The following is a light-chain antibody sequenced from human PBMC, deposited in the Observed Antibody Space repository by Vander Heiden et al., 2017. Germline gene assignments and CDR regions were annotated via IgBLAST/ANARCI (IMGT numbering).Light chain of an antibody. CDR3: QQYNNSPFT. CDR1: QDISSY. J-gene: IGKJ3*01. CDR2: SAS. V-gene: IGKV1-8*01. Sequence: AIRMTQSPSSFSASTGDRVTITCRASQDISSYLAWYQQKQGKAPKLLIYSASTMQSGVPSRFSGSGAGTDFTLTISCLQSEDFATYYCQQYNNSPFTFGPGTRVDF.